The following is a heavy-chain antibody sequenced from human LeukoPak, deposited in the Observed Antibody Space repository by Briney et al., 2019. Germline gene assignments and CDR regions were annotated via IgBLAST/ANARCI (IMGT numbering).Heavy chain of an antibody. Sequence: GGSLRLSCAASGFTFSSYAMHWVRQAPGKGLEWVAVISYDGSNKYYADSVKGRFTIYSDNAKNSLYLQMNSLRDEDTAVYYCARRVGVNFDYWGQGTLVTVSS. J-gene: IGHJ4*02. D-gene: IGHD1-26*01. CDR1: GFTFSSYA. CDR2: ISYDGSNK. V-gene: IGHV3-30*04. CDR3: ARRVGVNFDY.